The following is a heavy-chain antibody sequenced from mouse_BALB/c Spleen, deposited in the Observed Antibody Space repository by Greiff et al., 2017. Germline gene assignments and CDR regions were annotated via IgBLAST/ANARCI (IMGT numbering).Heavy chain of an antibody. CDR3: ARGGTARATFAY. Sequence: VQLQQSGAELARPGASVKMSCKASGYTFTSYTMHWVKQRPGQGLEWIGYINPSSGYTNYNQKFKDKATLTADKSSSTAYMQLSSLTSEDSAVYYCARGGTARATFAYWGQGTLVTVSA. CDR2: INPSSGYT. D-gene: IGHD3-2*01. J-gene: IGHJ3*01. V-gene: IGHV1-4*01. CDR1: GYTFTSYT.